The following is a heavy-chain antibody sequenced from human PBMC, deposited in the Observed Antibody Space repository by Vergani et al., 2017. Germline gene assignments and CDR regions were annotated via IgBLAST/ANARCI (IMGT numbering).Heavy chain of an antibody. CDR2: IYYSGST. CDR1: GGSISSYY. Sequence: QVQLQESGPGLVKPSETLSLTCTVSGGSISSYYWSWIRQPPGKGLEWIGYIYYSGSTNYNPSLKSRVTISVDTSKNQFSLKLSSVTAADTAVYYCARDVMIVAPDAFDIWGQGTMVTVSS. D-gene: IGHD3-22*01. CDR3: ARDVMIVAPDAFDI. J-gene: IGHJ3*02. V-gene: IGHV4-59*01.